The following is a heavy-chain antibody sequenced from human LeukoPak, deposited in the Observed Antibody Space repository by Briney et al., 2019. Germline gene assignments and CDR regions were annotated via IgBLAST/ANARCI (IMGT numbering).Heavy chain of an antibody. CDR2: IYHSGST. V-gene: IGHV4-38-2*01. Sequence: SETLSLTCAVSGYSISSGYYWGWIRQPPGKGLEWIGSIYHSGSTYYNPSLKSRVTISVDTSKNQFSLKLSSVTAADTAVFYWARTPGYCSRTSCYRPGGDLGPKTNRFDPWGQGTLVTVSS. CDR1: GYSISSGYY. J-gene: IGHJ5*02. D-gene: IGHD2-2*02. CDR3: ARTPGYCSRTSCYRPGGDLGPKTNRFDP.